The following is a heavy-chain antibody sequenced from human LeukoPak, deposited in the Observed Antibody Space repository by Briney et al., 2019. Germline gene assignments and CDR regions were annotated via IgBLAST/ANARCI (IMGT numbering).Heavy chain of an antibody. CDR1: GFTCSNYW. Sequence: GGSLRLACAASGFTCSNYWMSWVRQAPGKGLEWVASIKQDGTETYNVDPVKGRFTISRDNAKNSVYLQMNSLRGEDTAVYYCARELDTEGFDYWGQGTLVTVSS. D-gene: IGHD3/OR15-3a*01. V-gene: IGHV3-7*01. CDR2: IKQDGTET. J-gene: IGHJ4*02. CDR3: ARELDTEGFDY.